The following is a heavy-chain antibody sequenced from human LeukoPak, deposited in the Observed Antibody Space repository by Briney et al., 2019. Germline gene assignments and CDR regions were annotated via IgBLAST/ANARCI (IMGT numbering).Heavy chain of an antibody. J-gene: IGHJ6*02. CDR1: GGSISSYY. D-gene: IGHD2-2*01. CDR2: IYTSGST. Sequence: SETLSLTCTVSGGSISSYYWSWIRQPAGKGLEWIGRIYTSGSTNYNPSLKSRVTMSVDTSKNQFSLKLSSVTAADTAVYYCAREGPYCSSTSCYGDYYGMDVWGQGTTVTVSS. CDR3: AREGPYCSSTSCYGDYYGMDV. V-gene: IGHV4-4*07.